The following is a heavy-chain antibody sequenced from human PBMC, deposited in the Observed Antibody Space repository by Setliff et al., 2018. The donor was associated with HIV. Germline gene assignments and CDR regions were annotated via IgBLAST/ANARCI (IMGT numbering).Heavy chain of an antibody. J-gene: IGHJ5*02. CDR1: GDSISTGTYY. Sequence: LSLTCSVSGDSISTGTYYWGWIRQPPGKGLEWIGSVSYSGSTLYNPSLKSRVTISVDTSKNEFSLTLASVTAADTAVYYCATVRVDHNWFDPWGQGTLVTVSS. CDR2: VSYSGST. CDR3: ATVRVDHNWFDP. V-gene: IGHV4-39*01.